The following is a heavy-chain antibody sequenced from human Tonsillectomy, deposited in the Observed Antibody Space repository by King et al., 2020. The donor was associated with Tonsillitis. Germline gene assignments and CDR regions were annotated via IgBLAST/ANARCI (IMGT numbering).Heavy chain of an antibody. Sequence: VQLVESGGGLVQPGGSLRLSCAASGFTLSTYWMHWVRQAPGKGLVWVSRIESGGRDITYADSVKGRFTISRDNAKNTLYLQMNSLRVDDTAVYYCADGGGSGRKNWYCDLWGRGTLVTVSS. CDR1: GFTLSTYW. CDR3: ADGGGSGRKNWYCDL. D-gene: IGHD3-10*01. CDR2: IESGGRDI. V-gene: IGHV3-74*01. J-gene: IGHJ2*01.